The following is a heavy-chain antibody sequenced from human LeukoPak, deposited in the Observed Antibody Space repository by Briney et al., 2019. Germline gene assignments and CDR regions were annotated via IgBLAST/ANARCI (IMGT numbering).Heavy chain of an antibody. D-gene: IGHD3-22*01. Sequence: SETLSLTCTVSGGSISSYYWSWIRQPPGKGLEWIGSVYHSGSTYYNPSLRSRVTISGDTSKNQFSLKLSSVTAADTAVYYCAGVEDSSGYYYIDYWGQGTLVTVSS. V-gene: IGHV4-59*04. J-gene: IGHJ4*02. CDR1: GGSISSYY. CDR2: VYHSGST. CDR3: AGVEDSSGYYYIDY.